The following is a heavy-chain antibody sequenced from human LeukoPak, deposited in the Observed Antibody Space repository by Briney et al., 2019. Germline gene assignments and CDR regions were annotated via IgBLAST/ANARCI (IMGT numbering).Heavy chain of an antibody. D-gene: IGHD6-19*01. CDR2: INTYNGNT. V-gene: IGHV1-18*01. J-gene: IGHJ4*02. Sequence: ASVKVSCKASGYTFTSYGISWVRQAPGQGLEWMGWINTYNGNTSYAQKLQGRVTMTTDTSTSTADMELRSLRSDDTAVYYCARDPHEFSSGWSHFEYWGQGTLVTVSS. CDR3: ARDPHEFSSGWSHFEY. CDR1: GYTFTSYG.